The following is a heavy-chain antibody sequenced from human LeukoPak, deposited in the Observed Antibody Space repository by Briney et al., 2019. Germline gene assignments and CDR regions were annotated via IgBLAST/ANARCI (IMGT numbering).Heavy chain of an antibody. CDR1: GGSISSYY. D-gene: IGHD3-9*01. V-gene: IGHV4-4*07. Sequence: SETLSLTCTVSGGSISSYYWSWIRQPAGKGLEWIGRIYTSGSTNYNPSLKSRVTMSVDTSKNQFSLKLSSVTAADTAVYYCARERIYYDILTGYYQNWFDPWGQGTLVTVSS. CDR2: IYTSGST. J-gene: IGHJ5*02. CDR3: ARERIYYDILTGYYQNWFDP.